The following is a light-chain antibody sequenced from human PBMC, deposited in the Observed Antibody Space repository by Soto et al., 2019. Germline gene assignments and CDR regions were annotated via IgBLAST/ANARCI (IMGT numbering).Light chain of an antibody. Sequence: DIQMTQSPSSLSASVGDRVTITCRASQSITTFLNWYHQKPGKAPKLLMYAASSLQSGVPSRFSGSGSGTDFTLTISSLQPEDFATYYCQQTYSTPRTFGQGTKV. CDR3: QQTYSTPRT. V-gene: IGKV1-39*01. CDR1: QSITTF. J-gene: IGKJ1*01. CDR2: AAS.